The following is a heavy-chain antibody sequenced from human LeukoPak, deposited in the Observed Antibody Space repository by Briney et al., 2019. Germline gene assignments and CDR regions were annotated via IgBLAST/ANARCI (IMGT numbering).Heavy chain of an antibody. CDR2: ISYDGSNN. V-gene: IGHV3-30-3*01. J-gene: IGHJ6*02. CDR3: AKDRGVKGWFFDYYYYGMDV. Sequence: GRSLRLSCGASGFIFSDYAMHWVRQAPGKGLEWVAVISYDGSNNYYTDTVKGRFTISRDISTDTLYLQMNNLRTEDTAVYFCAKDRGVKGWFFDYYYYGMDVWGQGTTVIVSS. D-gene: IGHD6-19*01. CDR1: GFIFSDYA.